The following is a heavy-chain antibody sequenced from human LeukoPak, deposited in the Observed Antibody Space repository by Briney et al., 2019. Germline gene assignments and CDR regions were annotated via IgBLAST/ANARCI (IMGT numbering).Heavy chain of an antibody. J-gene: IGHJ4*02. V-gene: IGHV1-8*01. D-gene: IGHD5-24*01. CDR2: MNPNSGNT. CDR3: ARGGGMATITDY. CDR1: GYTFTSYD. Sequence: ASVQVSFKSSGYTFTSYDINWVRQATGQGREWMGWMNPNSGNTGYAQKFQGRVTITRNTSISTAYMELSSLRSEDTAVYYCARGGGMATITDYWGQGTLVTVSS.